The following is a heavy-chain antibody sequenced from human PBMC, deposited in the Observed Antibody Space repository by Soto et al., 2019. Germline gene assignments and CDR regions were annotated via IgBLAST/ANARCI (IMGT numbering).Heavy chain of an antibody. D-gene: IGHD3-10*01. CDR2: IKQDGSER. CDR1: GFTFSAYW. Sequence: PGGSLRLSRAASGFTFSAYWMTWVRQAPGKGLEWVANIKQDGSERFYMDSVKGRFTISRDNVKNSLFLQMNSLRAEDTAVYYCASGDHTDYWGQGILVTVSS. J-gene: IGHJ4*02. V-gene: IGHV3-7*03. CDR3: ASGDHTDY.